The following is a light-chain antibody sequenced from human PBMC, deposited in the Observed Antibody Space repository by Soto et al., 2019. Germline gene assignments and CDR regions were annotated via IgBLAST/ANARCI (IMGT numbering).Light chain of an antibody. CDR2: EVS. CDR3: SSYTSSSTPYVV. J-gene: IGLJ2*01. CDR1: SSDVGGYNY. V-gene: IGLV2-14*01. Sequence: QSALTQPASVSGSPGQSITISCTGTSSDVGGYNYVSWYQQHPRKAPKLMIYEVSNRPSGVSNRFSGSKSGNTASLTISGLQAEDEAEYYCSSYTSSSTPYVVFGGGTKLTVL.